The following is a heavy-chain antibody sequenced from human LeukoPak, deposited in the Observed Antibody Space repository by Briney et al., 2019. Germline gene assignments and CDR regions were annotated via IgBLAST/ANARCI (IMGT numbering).Heavy chain of an antibody. V-gene: IGHV4-34*01. CDR3: ASRHDFWSGYYTGNPPPYYYYGMDV. Sequence: PSETLSLTCAVYGGSFSGYYWSWIRQPPGKGLEWIGEINHSGSTNYNPSLKSRVTISVDTSKNQLSLKLSSVTAADTAVYYCASRHDFWSGYYTGNPPPYYYYGMDVWGQGTTVTVSS. CDR1: GGSFSGYY. CDR2: INHSGST. J-gene: IGHJ6*02. D-gene: IGHD3-3*01.